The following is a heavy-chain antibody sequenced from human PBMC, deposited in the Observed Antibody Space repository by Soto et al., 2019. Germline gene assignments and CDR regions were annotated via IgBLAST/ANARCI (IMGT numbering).Heavy chain of an antibody. Sequence: GGSLRLSCAASGFTFSSYSMNWVRQAPGKGLEWVSSISSSSSYIYYADSVKGRFTISRDNAKNSLYLQMNSLRAEDTAVYYCARDGSIAARPDAFDIWGQGTMVTVSS. CDR2: ISSSSSYI. CDR1: GFTFSSYS. CDR3: ARDGSIAARPDAFDI. D-gene: IGHD6-6*01. J-gene: IGHJ3*02. V-gene: IGHV3-21*01.